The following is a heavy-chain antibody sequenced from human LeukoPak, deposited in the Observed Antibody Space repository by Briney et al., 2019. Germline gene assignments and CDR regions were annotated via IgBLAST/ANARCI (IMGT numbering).Heavy chain of an antibody. Sequence: SETLSLTCTVSGGSISSGGYYWSWIRQHPGKGLEWIGYIYYSGSTYYNPSLKSRVTISVDTSKNQFSLKLSSVTAADTAVYYCARGPYSSSWYGLIWFDPWGQGTLVTVSS. CDR3: ARGPYSSSWYGLIWFDP. CDR1: GGSISSGGYY. V-gene: IGHV4-31*03. CDR2: IYYSGST. D-gene: IGHD6-13*01. J-gene: IGHJ5*02.